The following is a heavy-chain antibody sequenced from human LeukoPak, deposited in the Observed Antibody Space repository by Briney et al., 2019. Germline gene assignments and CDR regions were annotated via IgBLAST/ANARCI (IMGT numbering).Heavy chain of an antibody. CDR3: TRIGCAGGNCPKAGRALGGY. Sequence: PSETLSPTCTVSGGSISSSSYYWGWIRQPPGKGLEWVSSISSGGTNIYYADSVTGRFTISRDNGKRSLYLQMDSLRVEDTAVYYCTRIGCAGGNCPKAGRALGGYWGRGILVTVSS. CDR2: ISSGGTNI. V-gene: IGHV3-21*01. CDR1: GGSISSSS. D-gene: IGHD2-21*01. J-gene: IGHJ4*02.